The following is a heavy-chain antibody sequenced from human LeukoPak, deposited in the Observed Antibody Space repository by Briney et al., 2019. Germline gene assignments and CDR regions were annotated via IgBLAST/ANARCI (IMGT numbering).Heavy chain of an antibody. D-gene: IGHD1-26*01. Sequence: GESLKISCKGAGSRFVSYWIGWVRPMPGRGLEWMGIIYPDDSDTRYSPSFQGQVTISADKSSSTAYLQWSSLKASDTAIYYCARRNTGSYLGEVFGYWGQGTLVTVSS. CDR2: IYPDDSDT. CDR3: ARRNTGSYLGEVFGY. J-gene: IGHJ4*02. V-gene: IGHV5-51*01. CDR1: GSRFVSYW.